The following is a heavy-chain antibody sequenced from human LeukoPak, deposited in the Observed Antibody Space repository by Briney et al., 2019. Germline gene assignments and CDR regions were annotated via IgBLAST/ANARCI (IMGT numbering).Heavy chain of an antibody. V-gene: IGHV3-74*01. J-gene: IGHJ4*02. CDR2: ISTDGTTT. D-gene: IGHD6-13*01. CDR1: GFTFSNYW. CDR3: VRSVHSGSRQDY. Sequence: PGGSLRLSCAAPGFTFSNYWMHWVRQAPGMGLVWVSRISTDGTTTNYADSVKGRFTISRDNAKNTLNLQMNSLGVEDTAVYYCVRSVHSGSRQDYWGQGTLVTVSS.